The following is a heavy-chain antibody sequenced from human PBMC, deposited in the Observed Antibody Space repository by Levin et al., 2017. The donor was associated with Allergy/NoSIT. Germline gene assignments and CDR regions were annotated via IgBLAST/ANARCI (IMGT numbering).Heavy chain of an antibody. CDR1: TFTFSDYY. Sequence: KSGGSLRLSCTASTFTFSDYYMSWIRQAPGKGLEWVSYISPYGDTIFYADSVKGRFTISRDNAKHSLYMQMNSLKSEDTAVYYCACGSGSGYFYWGQGTLVTVSS. V-gene: IGHV3-11*01. CDR3: ACGSGSGYFY. CDR2: ISPYGDTI. J-gene: IGHJ4*02. D-gene: IGHD3-3*01.